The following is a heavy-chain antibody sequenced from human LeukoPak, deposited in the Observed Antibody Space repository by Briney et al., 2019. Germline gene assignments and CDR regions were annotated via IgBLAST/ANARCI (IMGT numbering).Heavy chain of an antibody. D-gene: IGHD6-19*01. CDR3: AREVAGTIYSDY. CDR1: GYIFTAYF. J-gene: IGHJ4*02. CDR2: INPNGGGT. Sequence: ASVKVSCKASGYIFTAYFIHWVRQAPGQGLEWKGWINPNGGGTNYAQKFQARVTLTRDTSISTAYMELSSLGSDDAAVYYCAREVAGTIYSDYWGQGTLVSVSS. V-gene: IGHV1-2*02.